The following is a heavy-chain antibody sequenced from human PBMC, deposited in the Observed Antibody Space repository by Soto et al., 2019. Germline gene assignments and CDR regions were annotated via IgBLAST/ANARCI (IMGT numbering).Heavy chain of an antibody. CDR3: ARPRLWDKHFDP. J-gene: IGHJ5*02. Sequence: SETLSLTGTVSGGSITSERYYWSWIRQLPGKGLEWIGYIYYSGSIFYNPFLKSRASISAHSSKKQFSLKLSSVTAADTAVYYWARPRLWDKHFDPWGRAPLFTVS. V-gene: IGHV4-31*03. CDR2: IYYSGSI. CDR1: GGSITSERYY. D-gene: IGHD3-16*01.